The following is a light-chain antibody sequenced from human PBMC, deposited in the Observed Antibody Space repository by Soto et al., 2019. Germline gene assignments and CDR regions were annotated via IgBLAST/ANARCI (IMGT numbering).Light chain of an antibody. J-gene: IGLJ2*01. V-gene: IGLV2-14*01. CDR2: EVS. CDR1: RSDVGGYNY. CDR3: SSYTSSSTVA. Sequence: QSVLTQPASVSGSPGQSITISCTGTRSDVGGYNYVSWYQQHPGKAPKLMIYEVSNRPSGVSNRFSGSKSGNTASLTISGLQAEDEANYYCSSYTSSSTVAFGGGTKLTVL.